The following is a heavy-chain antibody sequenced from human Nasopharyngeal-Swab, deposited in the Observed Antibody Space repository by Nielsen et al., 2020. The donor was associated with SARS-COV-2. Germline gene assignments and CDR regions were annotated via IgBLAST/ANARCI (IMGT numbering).Heavy chain of an antibody. CDR1: GYRFTDYW. CDR3: AIGAAVGTLFHGMDV. CDR2: IFPGDSDT. Sequence: ESLKISCATSGYRFTDYWIAWVRQAPGKGLECMGTIFPGDSDTRYSPSFEGRVTISVDQSITTAYLHCTSLKASDTAKYYCAIGAAVGTLFHGMDVWGQGTMVTVSS. J-gene: IGHJ6*02. V-gene: IGHV5-51*01. D-gene: IGHD1-26*01.